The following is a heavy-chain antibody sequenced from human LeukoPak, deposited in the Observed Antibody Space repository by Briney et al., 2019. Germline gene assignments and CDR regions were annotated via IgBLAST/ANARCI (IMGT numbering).Heavy chain of an antibody. CDR3: ARGAKYSRNTFDY. D-gene: IGHD6-6*01. J-gene: IGHJ4*02. CDR1: GGSFSGYY. V-gene: IGHV4-59*01. CDR2: IYYSGST. Sequence: PSETLSLTCAVYGGSFSGYYWSWIRQPPGKGLEWIGYIYYSGSTNYNPSLKSRVTISVDTSKNQFSLKLSSVTAADTAVYYCARGAKYSRNTFDYWGQGTLVTVSS.